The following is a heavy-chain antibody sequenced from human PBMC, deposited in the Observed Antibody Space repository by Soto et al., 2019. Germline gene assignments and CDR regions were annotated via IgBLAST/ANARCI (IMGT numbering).Heavy chain of an antibody. CDR1: GFTFSSYA. J-gene: IGHJ4*02. Sequence: GGSLRLSCVVSGFTFSSYAMTWVRQAPGKGLEWVSGISGGGGVTFYADYVKGRFTVSRDNPKNTLYLQLNSLRAEDTAVYYCASPSMYSSSWYYFDYWGQGTLVTVSS. CDR2: ISGGGGVT. D-gene: IGHD6-13*01. CDR3: ASPSMYSSSWYYFDY. V-gene: IGHV3-23*01.